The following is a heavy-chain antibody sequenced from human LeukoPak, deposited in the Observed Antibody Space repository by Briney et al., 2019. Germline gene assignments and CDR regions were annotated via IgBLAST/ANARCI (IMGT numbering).Heavy chain of an antibody. D-gene: IGHD4-17*01. CDR2: IYSASST. Sequence: PWGSLRLSCAASGFTIKSNYMSWVRQAPGKGLEWVSVIYSASSTYYADSVKGRFTISRDNSKNTLYLQMNSLRAEDTALHYCARGVDYERYFDYWGQGTLVTVSS. CDR1: GFTIKSNY. J-gene: IGHJ4*02. CDR3: ARGVDYERYFDY. V-gene: IGHV3-53*01.